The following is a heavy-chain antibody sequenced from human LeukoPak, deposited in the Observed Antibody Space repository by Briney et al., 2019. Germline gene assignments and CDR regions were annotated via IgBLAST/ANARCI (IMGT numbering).Heavy chain of an antibody. J-gene: IGHJ5*02. CDR2: ISYDGSNK. CDR1: GFTFSSYA. V-gene: IGHV3-30*04. CDR3: ARRRMVRGVIHWFDP. Sequence: GRSLRLSCAASGFTFSSYAMHWVRQAPGKGLEWVAVISYDGSNKYYADSVKGRFTISRDNSKNTLYLQMNSLRAEDTAVYHCARRRMVRGVIHWFDPWGQGTLVTVSS. D-gene: IGHD3-10*01.